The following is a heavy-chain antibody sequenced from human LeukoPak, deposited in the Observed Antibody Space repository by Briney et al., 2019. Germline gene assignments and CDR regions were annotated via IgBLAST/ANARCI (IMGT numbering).Heavy chain of an antibody. CDR1: GFTFSSYE. CDR3: ARGTSYGGNSLLDYYYMDV. Sequence: PGGSLRLSCAASGFTFSSYEMNWVRQAPGKGLERVSYISSSGSTIYYADSVKGRFTISRDNAKNSLYLQMNSLRAEDTAVYYCARGTSYGGNSLLDYYYMDVWGKGTTVTVSS. V-gene: IGHV3-48*03. D-gene: IGHD4-23*01. CDR2: ISSSGSTI. J-gene: IGHJ6*03.